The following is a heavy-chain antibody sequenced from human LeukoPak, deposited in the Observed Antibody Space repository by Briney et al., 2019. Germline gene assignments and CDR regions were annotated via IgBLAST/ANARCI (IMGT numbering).Heavy chain of an antibody. J-gene: IGHJ4*02. CDR1: GFTFSSYW. V-gene: IGHV3-74*01. CDR2: INSDGSNT. CDR3: ARVVTTSED. D-gene: IGHD1-14*01. Sequence: PGGSMRLSCAASGFTFSSYWMHWVRQAPGKGLVWVSRINSDGSNTSYADSVKGRFMISRDNAKNTPYLQMNSLRAEDTAVYYCARVVTTSEDWGQGTLVTVSS.